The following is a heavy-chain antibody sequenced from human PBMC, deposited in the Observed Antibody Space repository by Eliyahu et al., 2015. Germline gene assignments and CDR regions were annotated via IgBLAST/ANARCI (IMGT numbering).Heavy chain of an antibody. D-gene: IGHD3-16*02. CDR3: ALNRFLHDDALDV. V-gene: IGHV2-5*01. CDR1: GFSLKTDGLG. Sequence: QITLKESGPAMVKPTQTLTLTCTFSGFSLKTDGLGVAWVRQPPGGALQWLAIVYWNDNKRFNPXPKSRLTITKDTSRNNVILTMVNMDPVDTATYYCALNRFLHDDALDVWGQGTKVAVSS. CDR2: VYWNDNK. J-gene: IGHJ3*01.